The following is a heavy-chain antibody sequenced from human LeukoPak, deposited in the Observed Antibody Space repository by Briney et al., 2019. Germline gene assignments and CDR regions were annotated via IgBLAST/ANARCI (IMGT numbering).Heavy chain of an antibody. V-gene: IGHV1-8*01. CDR1: GDTFSRHD. D-gene: IGHD3-3*01. CDR2: MNPKTGGT. J-gene: IGHJ6*03. Sequence: ASAKDSSKPSGDTFSRHDFNWVREGMEQGLERMSWMNPKTGGTGYAHKFQGRVTMIRDTSIGTAYMELSRPTSEATAIYYCARGPNDNLLSGSWTYYYMCVWGEGTTVTGSS. CDR3: ARGPNDNLLSGSWTYYYMCV.